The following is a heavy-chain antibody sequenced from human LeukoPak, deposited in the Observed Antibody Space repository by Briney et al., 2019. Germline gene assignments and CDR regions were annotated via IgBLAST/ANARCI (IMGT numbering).Heavy chain of an antibody. CDR2: IRYDGSNK. Sequence: PGGYLRLSCAASGFTFSSYGMHWVRQAPGKGLEWVAFIRYDGSNKYYADSVKGRFTISRDNSKNTLYLQMNSLKAEDTAVYYCASYRVVAATTGAFDIWGQGTMVTVSS. CDR1: GFTFSSYG. V-gene: IGHV3-30*02. J-gene: IGHJ3*02. D-gene: IGHD2-15*01. CDR3: ASYRVVAATTGAFDI.